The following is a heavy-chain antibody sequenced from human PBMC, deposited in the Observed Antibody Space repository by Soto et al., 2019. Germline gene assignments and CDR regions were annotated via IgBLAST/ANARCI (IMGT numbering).Heavy chain of an antibody. CDR3: AKGSPSVVVVAATPGEYFQH. V-gene: IGHV3-23*01. CDR2: ISGSGGST. D-gene: IGHD2-15*01. J-gene: IGHJ1*01. Sequence: EVQLLESGGGLVQPGGSLRLSCAASGFTFSSYAMSWVRQAPGKGLEWVSAISGSGGSTYYADSVKGRFTISRDNSKTTLYLQMNSVRAEDTAVYYCAKGSPSVVVVAATPGEYFQHWGQGTLVTVSS. CDR1: GFTFSSYA.